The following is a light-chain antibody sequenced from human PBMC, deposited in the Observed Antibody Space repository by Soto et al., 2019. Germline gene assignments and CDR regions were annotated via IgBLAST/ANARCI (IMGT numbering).Light chain of an antibody. J-gene: IGLJ7*01. CDR2: TNS. CDR3: ASWDDSLKGAV. V-gene: IGLV1-44*01. Sequence: QSVLTQPPSASGTPGQRVTISCSGSSSNIGSNTVNWYQQLPGTAPKLLIYTNSQRPSGVPDRFSGSKSGTSASLAISGLQSEDEADYYCASWDDSLKGAVFGGGTQRPSS. CDR1: SSNIGSNT.